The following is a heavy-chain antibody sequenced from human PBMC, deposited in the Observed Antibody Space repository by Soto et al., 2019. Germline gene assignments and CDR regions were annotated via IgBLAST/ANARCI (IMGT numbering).Heavy chain of an antibody. V-gene: IGHV4-30-4*01. CDR2: IYYSGRT. Sequence: SETLSLTCTVSRGPISSGDYYWSWIRQPPGKALEWIGYIYYSGRTYYNPSLKSRVTISVDTSKNQFSLKLSSVTAADTAVYYCASSYDSSGYALGAFDIWGQGAMVAVSS. CDR3: ASSYDSSGYALGAFDI. CDR1: RGPISSGDYY. D-gene: IGHD3-22*01. J-gene: IGHJ3*02.